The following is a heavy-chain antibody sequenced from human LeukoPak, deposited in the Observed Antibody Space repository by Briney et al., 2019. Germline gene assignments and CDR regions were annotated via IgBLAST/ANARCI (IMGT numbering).Heavy chain of an antibody. Sequence: GGSLRLSCAASGFTFSSYSMNWVRQAPGKGLEWVSSISSSSSYIYYADSVKGRFTISRDNAENSLYLQMNSLRAEDTAVYYCAREARILHYCGGDCALHAFDIWGQGTMVTVSS. CDR2: ISSSSSYI. J-gene: IGHJ3*02. CDR3: AREARILHYCGGDCALHAFDI. D-gene: IGHD2-21*01. V-gene: IGHV3-21*01. CDR1: GFTFSSYS.